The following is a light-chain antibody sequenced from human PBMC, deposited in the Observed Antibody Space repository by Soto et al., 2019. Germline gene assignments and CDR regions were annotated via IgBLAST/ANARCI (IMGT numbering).Light chain of an antibody. Sequence: DIQMTQSPSSLCASAGDRVTITCRASQSIGNYLSWYQQKPGKAPNLLIYTASSLQSGVQSRFSGSGSGTDFTLTINSLKPEDFATYYCQQSHSTVAFGQGTRLEIK. V-gene: IGKV1-39*01. J-gene: IGKJ5*01. CDR1: QSIGNY. CDR3: QQSHSTVA. CDR2: TAS.